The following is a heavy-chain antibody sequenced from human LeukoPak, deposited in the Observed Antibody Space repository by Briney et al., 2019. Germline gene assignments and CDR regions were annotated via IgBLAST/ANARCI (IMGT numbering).Heavy chain of an antibody. Sequence: KPGGSLRLSCAASGFTFSSYSMNWVRQAPGKGLEWVSSISSSSSYIYYADSVKGRFTISRDNAKNSLYLQMNSLRAEDTAVYYCARDPRIAAAADPYWGQGTLVTVSS. CDR1: GFTFSSYS. D-gene: IGHD6-13*01. CDR3: ARDPRIAAAADPY. J-gene: IGHJ4*02. V-gene: IGHV3-21*01. CDR2: ISSSSSYI.